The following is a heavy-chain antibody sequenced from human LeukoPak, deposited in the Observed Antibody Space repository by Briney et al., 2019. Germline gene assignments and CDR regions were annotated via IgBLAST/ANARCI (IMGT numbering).Heavy chain of an antibody. CDR1: GFTFDDYA. Sequence: GRSLRLSCAASGFTFDDYAMHWVRQAPGKGLEWVSVIYSGGSTYYADSVKGRFTISRDNSKNTLYLQMNSLRAEDTAVYYCAREPVWGSYRYIPWGQGTLVTVSS. V-gene: IGHV3-66*01. D-gene: IGHD3-16*02. CDR3: AREPVWGSYRYIP. CDR2: IYSGGST. J-gene: IGHJ5*02.